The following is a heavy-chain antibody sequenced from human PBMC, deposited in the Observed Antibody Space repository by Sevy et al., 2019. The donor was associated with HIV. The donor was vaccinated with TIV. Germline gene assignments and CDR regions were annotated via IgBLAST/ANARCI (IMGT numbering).Heavy chain of an antibody. CDR3: AKDDLGSIDY. CDR2: LSYDDSDE. Sequence: GGSLRLSCAASGFIFSTSPMHWVRQAPGKGLECVAILSYDDSDENYADSVKGRFTISRDNSKNTLYLQMNSLRTEDTAVNYYAKDDLGSIDYWGQGTLVTVSS. D-gene: IGHD3-10*01. J-gene: IGHJ4*02. V-gene: IGHV3-30-3*02. CDR1: GFIFSTSP.